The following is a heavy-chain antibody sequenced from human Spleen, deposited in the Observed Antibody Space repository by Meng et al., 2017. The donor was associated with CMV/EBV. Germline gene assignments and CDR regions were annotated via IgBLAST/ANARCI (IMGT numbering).Heavy chain of an antibody. J-gene: IGHJ4*02. Sequence: GESLKISCKGSGYIFTNYWIGWVRQVPGRGLEWMGIIYPGDSDTAYSPSFGGQVTISADKSISTAYLQWSSLKASDTAMYFCARQGSLERPPSNWGQGTLVTVSS. CDR2: IYPGDSDT. CDR3: ARQGSLERPPSN. CDR1: GYIFTNYW. D-gene: IGHD1-1*01. V-gene: IGHV5-51*01.